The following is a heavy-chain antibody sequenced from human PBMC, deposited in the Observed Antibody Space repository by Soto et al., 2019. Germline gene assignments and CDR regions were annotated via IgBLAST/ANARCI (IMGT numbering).Heavy chain of an antibody. Sequence: GGSLSLSCLASGFSLNSFTMNWIRRAPGRGLEWVASITESDDNIYYGDAVQGRFTIYRDNSKRSVVLDLNSQIVENTAVYYCARYAGFLQNLFDYWGPGTQVTVPS. V-gene: IGHV3-21*01. CDR1: GFSLNSFT. CDR3: ARYAGFLQNLFDY. D-gene: IGHD1-1*01. J-gene: IGHJ4*02. CDR2: ITESDDNI.